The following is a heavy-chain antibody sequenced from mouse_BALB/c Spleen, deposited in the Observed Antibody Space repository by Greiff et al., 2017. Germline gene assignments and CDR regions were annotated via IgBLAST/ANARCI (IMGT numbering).Heavy chain of an antibody. J-gene: IGHJ2*01. Sequence: EVQLQESGPGLVKPSQSLSLTCTVTGYSITSDYAWNWIRQFPGNKLEWMGYISYSGSTSYNPSLKSRISITRDTSKNQFFLQLNSVTTEDTATYYCAREVGRAPFDYWGQGTTLTVSS. CDR3: AREVGRAPFDY. D-gene: IGHD4-1*01. V-gene: IGHV3-2*02. CDR1: GYSITSDYA. CDR2: ISYSGST.